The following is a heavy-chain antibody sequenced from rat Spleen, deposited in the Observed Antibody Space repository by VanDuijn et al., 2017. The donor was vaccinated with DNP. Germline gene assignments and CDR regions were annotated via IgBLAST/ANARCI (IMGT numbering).Heavy chain of an antibody. CDR2: ISYSGST. CDR1: GYSITSNY. CDR3: ARWTRYFDY. Sequence: EVQLQESGSGLVKPSQSLSLTCSVTGYSITSNYWGWIRKFPGDELEHIGHISYSGSTNYNPSLKSRISITRDTSKNRFFLHLNSVTTEDTATYYCARWTRYFDYWGQGVMVTVSS. D-gene: IGHD1-7*01. V-gene: IGHV3-1*01. J-gene: IGHJ2*01.